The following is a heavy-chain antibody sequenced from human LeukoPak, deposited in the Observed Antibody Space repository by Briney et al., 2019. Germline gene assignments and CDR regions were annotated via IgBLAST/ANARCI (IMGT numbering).Heavy chain of an antibody. CDR3: ARGTTYYYDSSGYYHFDY. V-gene: IGHV4-34*01. CDR1: GGSFSGYY. CDR2: INHSGST. J-gene: IGHJ4*02. Sequence: SETLSLTCAVYGGSFSGYYWSCIRQPPGKGLEWIGEINHSGSTNYNPSLKSRVTISVDTSKNQFSLKLSSVTAADTAVYYCARGTTYYYDSSGYYHFDYWGQGTLVTVSS. D-gene: IGHD3-22*01.